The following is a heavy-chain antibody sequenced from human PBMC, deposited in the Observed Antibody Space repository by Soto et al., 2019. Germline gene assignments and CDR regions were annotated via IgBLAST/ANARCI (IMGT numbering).Heavy chain of an antibody. V-gene: IGHV3-48*01. Sequence: EVQLVESGGGLVQPGGSLRLSCAASGFTFSSYNMNWVRQAPGKGLEWVSYISSSSSSIYYADSVKGRFTISRDNANNSLYLQMNSLRAEDTAVYYCAKYTYSSSLDYWGQGTLVTVSS. CDR2: ISSSSSSI. CDR3: AKYTYSSSLDY. D-gene: IGHD6-13*01. J-gene: IGHJ4*02. CDR1: GFTFSSYN.